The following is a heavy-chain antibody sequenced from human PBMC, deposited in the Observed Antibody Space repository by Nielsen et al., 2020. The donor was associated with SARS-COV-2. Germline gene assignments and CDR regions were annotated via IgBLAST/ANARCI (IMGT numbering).Heavy chain of an antibody. J-gene: IGHJ4*01. CDR3: ARERVSGILEY. Sequence: SETLSLTCIVSGASVSSDNWWSWVRQPPGKGLEWIGEVFHSGSSGSTNYNPSLKSRATLSVDKSKNQVSLTLKSVTAADTAVYYCARERVSGILEYWGHGSLVTVSS. V-gene: IGHV4-4*02. CDR1: GASVSSDNW. D-gene: IGHD6-19*01. CDR2: VFHSGSSGST.